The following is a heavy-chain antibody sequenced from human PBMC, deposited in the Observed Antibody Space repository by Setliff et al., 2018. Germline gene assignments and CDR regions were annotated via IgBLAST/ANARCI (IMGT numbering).Heavy chain of an antibody. CDR1: GYTFTSYG. Sequence: GASVMVSCKASGYTFTSYGISWVRQAPGQGLEWMGWISAYNGNTNYAQKLQGRVTMTTDTSTSTAYMELRSLRSDDTAVYYCARVGSSSWLHPDVYYYYGMDVWGQGTTVTVSS. D-gene: IGHD6-13*01. CDR2: ISAYNGNT. V-gene: IGHV1-18*01. CDR3: ARVGSSSWLHPDVYYYYGMDV. J-gene: IGHJ6*02.